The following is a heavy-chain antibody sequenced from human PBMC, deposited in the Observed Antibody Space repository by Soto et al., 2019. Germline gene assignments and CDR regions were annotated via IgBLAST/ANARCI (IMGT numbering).Heavy chain of an antibody. J-gene: IGHJ4*02. CDR1: VGTFSSYA. CDR3: ARGSPVFIAAAGRDYFDY. Sequence: GASVKVSCKASVGTFSSYAISWVRQAPGQGLEWMGGIIPIFGTANYAQKFQGRVTITADESTSTAYMELSSLRSEDTAVYYCARGSPVFIAAAGRDYFDYWGQGTLVTV. CDR2: IIPIFGTA. V-gene: IGHV1-69*13. D-gene: IGHD6-13*01.